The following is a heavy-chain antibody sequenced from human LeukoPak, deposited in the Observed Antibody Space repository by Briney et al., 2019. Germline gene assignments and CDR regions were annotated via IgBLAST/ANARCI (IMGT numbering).Heavy chain of an antibody. J-gene: IGHJ4*02. CDR2: IYTSGST. CDR3: ARETVTNYFDY. Sequence: PSETLSLTCTVSGGSISSGSYYWSWIRQPAGKGLEWIGRIYTSGSTNYNPSLKSRVTISVDTSKNQFSLKLSSVTAADTAVYYCARETVTNYFDYWGQGTLVTVSS. V-gene: IGHV4-61*02. CDR1: GGSISSGSYY. D-gene: IGHD4-17*01.